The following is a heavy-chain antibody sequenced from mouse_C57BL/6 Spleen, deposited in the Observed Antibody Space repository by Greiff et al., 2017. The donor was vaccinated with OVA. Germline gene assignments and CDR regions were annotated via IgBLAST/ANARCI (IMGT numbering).Heavy chain of an antibody. CDR1: GYTFTDYN. CDR3: ARGGDYGSSGYAMDY. CDR2: INPNNGGT. D-gene: IGHD1-1*01. Sequence: VQLKQSGPELVKPGASVKIPCKASGYTFTDYNMDWVKQSHGKSLEWIGDINPNNGGTICNQKFKGKATLTVDKSSSTAYMELRSLTSEDTAVYYCARGGDYGSSGYAMDYWGQGTSVTVSS. V-gene: IGHV1-18*01. J-gene: IGHJ4*01.